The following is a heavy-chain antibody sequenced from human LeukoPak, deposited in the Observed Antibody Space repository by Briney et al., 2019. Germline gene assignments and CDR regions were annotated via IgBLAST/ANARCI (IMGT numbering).Heavy chain of an antibody. CDR3: ASAYYYDSILNWFDP. CDR2: ISSSSSYI. J-gene: IGHJ5*02. D-gene: IGHD3-22*01. V-gene: IGHV3-21*01. Sequence: GGSLRLSCAASGFTFSSYSMNWVRQAPGKGLEWVSSISSSSSYIYYADSVKGRFTISRDNAKNSLYLQMNSLRPEDTAVYYCASAYYYDSILNWFDPWGQGTLVTVSS. CDR1: GFTFSSYS.